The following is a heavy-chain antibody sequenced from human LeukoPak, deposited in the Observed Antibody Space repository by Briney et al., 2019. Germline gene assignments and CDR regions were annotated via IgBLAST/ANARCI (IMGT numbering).Heavy chain of an antibody. Sequence: PGRSLRLSCAASGFTFSSYGMHWVRQAPGKGLEWVAIISYDGSNKYYADSVKGRFTISRDNSKNMLYLQMNSLRAEDTSMYYCAKDGDSSGWYYFDYWGQGTLVTVSS. D-gene: IGHD6-19*01. CDR2: ISYDGSNK. J-gene: IGHJ4*02. CDR3: AKDGDSSGWYYFDY. CDR1: GFTFSSYG. V-gene: IGHV3-30*18.